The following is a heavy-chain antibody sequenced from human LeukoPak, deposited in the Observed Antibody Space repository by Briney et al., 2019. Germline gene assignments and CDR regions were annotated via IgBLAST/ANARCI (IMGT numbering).Heavy chain of an antibody. V-gene: IGHV3-53*01. CDR2: IYADGST. D-gene: IGHD6-13*01. Sequence: GGSLRLSCAASGFTVSSDYVSWVRQAPGKGLEWVSVIYADGSTYYADSVKGRFTISRDNSKNTVYLQVNTLRAEDTALYYCARLEKQQRGFYFDYWGQGALVTVSS. J-gene: IGHJ4*02. CDR3: ARLEKQQRGFYFDY. CDR1: GFTVSSDY.